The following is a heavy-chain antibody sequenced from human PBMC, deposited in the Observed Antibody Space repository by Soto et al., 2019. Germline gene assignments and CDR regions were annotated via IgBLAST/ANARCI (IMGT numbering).Heavy chain of an antibody. CDR3: ARDQLEGNWFDP. CDR2: IYHSAST. Sequence: QLQLQESGSGLVRPSQTLSLTCAVSGGSISSGGYSWNWIRQPPGKGLEWIGYIYHSASTLYNTSLKSRVTISVDKSKNQFSLKLTSVTAADTAVYYSARDQLEGNWFDPWGQGTLVTVSS. CDR1: GGSISSGGYS. J-gene: IGHJ5*02. V-gene: IGHV4-30-2*01. D-gene: IGHD1-1*01.